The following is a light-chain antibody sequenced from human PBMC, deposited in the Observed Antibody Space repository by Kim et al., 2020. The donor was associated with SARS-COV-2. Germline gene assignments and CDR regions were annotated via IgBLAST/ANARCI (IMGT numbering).Light chain of an antibody. CDR1: QSISSY. J-gene: IGKJ1*01. CDR3: QQSYSSPRT. CDR2: TAS. V-gene: IGKV1-39*01. Sequence: ASVGDRVTMICRASQSISSYLNWDQQRPGKAPKLLIYTASSLQSGVPSRFSGSGSGTDFTLTISSLQPEDFAAYYCQQSYSSPRTFGQGTKVDIK.